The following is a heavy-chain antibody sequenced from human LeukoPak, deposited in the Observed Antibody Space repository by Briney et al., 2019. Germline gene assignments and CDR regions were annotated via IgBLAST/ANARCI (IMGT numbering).Heavy chain of an antibody. D-gene: IGHD3-10*01. V-gene: IGHV5-51*01. J-gene: IGHJ3*02. CDR3: ARQRGLWFGESGGAFDI. CDR2: IYPGDSDT. CDR1: GYSFTSYW. Sequence: GESLKISCKGSGYSFTSYWIGWVRQLPGKGLEWMGIIYPGDSDTRYSPSFQGQVTISADKSISTAYLQWSSLKASDTAMYYCARQRGLWFGESGGAFDIWGQGTMVTVSS.